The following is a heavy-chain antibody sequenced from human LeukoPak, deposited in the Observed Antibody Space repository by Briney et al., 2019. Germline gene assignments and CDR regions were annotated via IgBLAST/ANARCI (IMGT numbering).Heavy chain of an antibody. CDR1: GYTFTNYW. CDR3: ARHAGYCTGGKCYSFYYFDY. V-gene: IGHV5-51*01. CDR2: IHPGDSDT. Sequence: GESLKISCKASGYTFTNYWIGWVRHTPGKGLEWMGIIHPGDSDTRYRTSFQGQVTMSVDESTSTAYLHWTSLKASDTAIYYCARHAGYCTGGKCYSFYYFDYWGQGTLVTDSS. J-gene: IGHJ4*02. D-gene: IGHD2-15*01.